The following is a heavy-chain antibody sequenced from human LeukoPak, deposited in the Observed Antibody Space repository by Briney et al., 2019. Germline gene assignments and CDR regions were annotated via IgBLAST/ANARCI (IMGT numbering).Heavy chain of an antibody. Sequence: SVKVSCKASGGTFSSYAISWVRQAPGQGLEWMGGIIPIFSTANYAQKFQGRVTITTDESTSTAYMELSSLRSEDTAVYYCARVGATQAVFDYWGQGTLVTVSS. CDR1: GGTFSSYA. J-gene: IGHJ4*02. CDR3: ARVGATQAVFDY. CDR2: IIPIFSTA. V-gene: IGHV1-69*05. D-gene: IGHD1-26*01.